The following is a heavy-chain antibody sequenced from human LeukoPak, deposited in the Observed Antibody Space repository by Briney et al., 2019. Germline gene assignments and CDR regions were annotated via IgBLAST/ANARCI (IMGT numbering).Heavy chain of an antibody. V-gene: IGHV3-30-3*01. J-gene: IGHJ4*02. CDR2: ISYDGSNE. Sequence: GGSLRLSCAASGFTFSYYAMHWVRQAPGKGLEWVAVISYDGSNEYYADSVKGRFTISRDNSKNTLSLQMSTLRPEDTAVYYCARPIDNGSGSYYFDYWGQGTLVTVSS. CDR1: GFTFSYYA. D-gene: IGHD3-10*01. CDR3: ARPIDNGSGSYYFDY.